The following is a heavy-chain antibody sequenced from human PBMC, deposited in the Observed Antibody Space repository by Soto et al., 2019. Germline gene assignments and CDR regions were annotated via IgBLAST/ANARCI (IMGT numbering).Heavy chain of an antibody. J-gene: IGHJ5*02. Sequence: PGESLKISCKGSGYNFTTFWIGWVRQMPGKGLEWIGIIYPGDSDTLYSPSSQGQVTISADKSISTAYLQRSSLKASDTAMYYCARRLAHKGVSSVRPGTSWLDPWGLGTLVTVSS. CDR1: GYNFTTFW. CDR3: ARRLAHKGVSSVRPGTSWLDP. D-gene: IGHD6-13*01. CDR2: IYPGDSDT. V-gene: IGHV5-51*01.